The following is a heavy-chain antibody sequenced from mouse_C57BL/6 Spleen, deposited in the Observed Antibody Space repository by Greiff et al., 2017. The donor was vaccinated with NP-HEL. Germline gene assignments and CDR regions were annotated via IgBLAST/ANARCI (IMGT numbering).Heavy chain of an antibody. CDR1: GYTFTDYN. CDR3: ARGKYYYGSSYGFAY. J-gene: IGHJ3*01. Sequence: EVQLQESGPELVKPGASVKIPCKASGYTFTDYNMDWVKQSHGKSLEWIGDINPNNGGTIYNQKFKGKATLTVDKSSSTAYMELRSLTSEDTAVYYCARGKYYYGSSYGFAYWGQGTLVTVSA. CDR2: INPNNGGT. D-gene: IGHD1-1*01. V-gene: IGHV1-18*01.